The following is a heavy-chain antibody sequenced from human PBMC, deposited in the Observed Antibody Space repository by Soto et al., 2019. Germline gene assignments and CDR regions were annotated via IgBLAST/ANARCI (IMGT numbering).Heavy chain of an antibody. J-gene: IGHJ5*02. CDR3: ARDTNSLDP. V-gene: IGHV4-38-2*02. Sequence: ETLSLTCSVSTYSISSGFFWGWIRQPPGKGLEWIGHIFHTGDSYYNPSLKSRITMSVDTSRNQFSLKSTSLTAADTAVYYCARDTNSLDPWGQGTLVT. D-gene: IGHD5-18*01. CDR2: IFHTGDS. CDR1: TYSISSGFF.